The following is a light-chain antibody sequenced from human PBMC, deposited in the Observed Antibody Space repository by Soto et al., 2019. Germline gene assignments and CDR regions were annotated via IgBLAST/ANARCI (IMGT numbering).Light chain of an antibody. V-gene: IGKV1-5*01. Sequence: DIQMTQSPSTLSASVGDRVTIXXRASQSISSWLAWYQQKPGKAPKLLXYDASSLESGVPSRFSGSGSGTEFTLTISSLQPDDFATYYCQHYKMYSPWTFGQGTKVDIK. CDR2: DAS. CDR1: QSISSW. J-gene: IGKJ1*01. CDR3: QHYKMYSPWT.